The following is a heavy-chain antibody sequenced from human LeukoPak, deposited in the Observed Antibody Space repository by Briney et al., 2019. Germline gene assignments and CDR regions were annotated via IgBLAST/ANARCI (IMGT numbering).Heavy chain of an antibody. CDR1: GGSISSYY. D-gene: IGHD3-10*01. V-gene: IGHV4-59*01. CDR3: ASSHPYYFDAFDI. CDR2: IYYSGST. Sequence: ASETLSLTCTVSGGSISSYYWSWIRQPPGKGLEWIGYIYYSGSTNYNPSLKSRVTISVDTSKNQFSLKLSSVTAADTAVYYCASSHPYYFDAFDIWGQGTMVTVSS. J-gene: IGHJ3*02.